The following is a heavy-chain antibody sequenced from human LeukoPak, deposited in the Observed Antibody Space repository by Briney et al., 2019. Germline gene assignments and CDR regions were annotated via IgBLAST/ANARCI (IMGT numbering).Heavy chain of an antibody. V-gene: IGHV1-18*01. CDR2: ISGYNGNT. J-gene: IGHJ5*02. CDR3: ARDGAAADNGNWFDP. CDR1: GYTFTSYG. D-gene: IGHD6-13*01. Sequence: ASVKVSCKASGYTFTSYGISWVRLAPGQGVEWMGWISGYNGNTNYAQKLQGRVTMTTDTSTSTAYMELRSLRFDDTAVYYCARDGAAADNGNWFDPWGQGTLVAVSS.